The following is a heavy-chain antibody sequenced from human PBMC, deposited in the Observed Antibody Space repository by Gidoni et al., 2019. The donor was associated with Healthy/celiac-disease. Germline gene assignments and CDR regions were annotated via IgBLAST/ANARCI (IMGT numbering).Heavy chain of an antibody. D-gene: IGHD5-18*01. CDR1: GGPIRIGYYY. V-gene: IGHV4-30-4*01. Sequence: QVQLQESGPGLVKPSQTLSLTCTVSGGPIRIGYYYWGWIRQPPGKGLEWIGYIYYSGSTYYNPSLKSRVTISVDTSKNQFSLKLSSVTAADTAVYYCASPGREGGYSYGNWYFDLWGRGTLVTVSS. CDR2: IYYSGST. J-gene: IGHJ2*01. CDR3: ASPGREGGYSYGNWYFDL.